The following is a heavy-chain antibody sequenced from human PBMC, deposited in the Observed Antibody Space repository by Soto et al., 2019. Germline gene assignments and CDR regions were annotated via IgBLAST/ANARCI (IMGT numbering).Heavy chain of an antibody. D-gene: IGHD1-20*01. CDR1: GDSISSSRYY. J-gene: IGHJ6*02. Sequence: PSETLSLTCTVSGDSISSSRYYWGWVRQAPGKGLEWISYISNSGNTIYVADSMRGRFTISRDNAKNSLFLQMNSLRADDTAVYYCARDIDNRDYYYGLDVWGQGTTVTVSS. CDR2: ISNSGNTI. V-gene: IGHV3-48*03. CDR3: ARDIDNRDYYYGLDV.